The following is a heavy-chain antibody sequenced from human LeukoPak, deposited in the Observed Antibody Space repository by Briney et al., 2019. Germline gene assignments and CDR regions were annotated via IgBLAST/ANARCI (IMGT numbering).Heavy chain of an antibody. V-gene: IGHV3-30*04. CDR3: ARGGVDILTPHFDY. J-gene: IGHJ4*02. D-gene: IGHD3-9*01. Sequence: GRSLRLSCAASGFTFSSYAMHWVRQAPGKGLEWVAVISYDGSNKYYADSVKGRFTISRDNSKNTLYLQTNSLRAEDTAVYYCARGGVDILTPHFDYWGQGTLVTVSS. CDR1: GFTFSSYA. CDR2: ISYDGSNK.